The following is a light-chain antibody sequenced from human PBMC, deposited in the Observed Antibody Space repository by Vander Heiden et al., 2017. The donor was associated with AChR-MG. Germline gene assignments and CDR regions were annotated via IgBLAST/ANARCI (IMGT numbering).Light chain of an antibody. Sequence: AIQMTQSPSSLSASVGDRVTITCRASQDIEDDVIWFQQKPGNAPKLLIYEASKLHSGVPSRISGNGFGTDFSLTISGLRPDDFATYYCLQDNNYPLTFGGGTKVDIK. CDR2: EAS. V-gene: IGKV1-6*01. CDR3: LQDNNYPLT. J-gene: IGKJ4*01. CDR1: QDIEDD.